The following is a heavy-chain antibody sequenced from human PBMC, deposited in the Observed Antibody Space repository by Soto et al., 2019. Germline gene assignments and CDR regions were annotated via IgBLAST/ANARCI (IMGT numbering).Heavy chain of an antibody. CDR1: GFTFSSYG. D-gene: IGHD2-2*01. Sequence: GGSLRLSCAASGFTFSSYGMHWVHQAPGKGLEWVAVISYDGSNKYYADSVKGRFTISRDNSKNTLYLQMNSLRAEDTAVYYCAKDLIRYCSSTSCYRIFDYWGQGTLVTVSS. V-gene: IGHV3-30*18. CDR3: AKDLIRYCSSTSCYRIFDY. CDR2: ISYDGSNK. J-gene: IGHJ4*02.